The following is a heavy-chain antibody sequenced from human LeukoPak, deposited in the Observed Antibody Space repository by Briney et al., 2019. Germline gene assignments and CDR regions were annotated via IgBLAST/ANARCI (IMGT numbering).Heavy chain of an antibody. CDR3: ARGWQWLAYNWFDP. V-gene: IGHV6-1*01. CDR1: GDSVSCNSAA. CDR2: TYYRSKWYN. Sequence: SQTLSLTCAISGDSVSCNSAAWNWNRQSPSRGLEWLGRTYYRSKWYNDYAVSVKSRITINPDTSKNQFSLQLNSVTPEDTAVYYCARGWQWLAYNWFDPWGQATLVTVSS. J-gene: IGHJ5*02. D-gene: IGHD6-19*01.